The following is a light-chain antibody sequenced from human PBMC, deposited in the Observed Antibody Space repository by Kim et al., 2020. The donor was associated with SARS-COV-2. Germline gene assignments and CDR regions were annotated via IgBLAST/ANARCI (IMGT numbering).Light chain of an antibody. V-gene: IGKV4-1*01. J-gene: IGKJ2*03. CDR3: QQYYSTPPS. CDR1: QTVLYNSNNKNY. Sequence: RATLNCKSSQTVLYNSNNKNYLAWYQQKPGQAPKLPIYWASIRESGVSDRFSGSGSETDFTLTISSLQAEDVAVYYCQQYYSTPPSFGQGTKLEI. CDR2: WAS.